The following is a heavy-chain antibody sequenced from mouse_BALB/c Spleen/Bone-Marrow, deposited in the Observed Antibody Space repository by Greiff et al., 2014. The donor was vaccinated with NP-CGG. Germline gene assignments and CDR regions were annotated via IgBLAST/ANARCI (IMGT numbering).Heavy chain of an antibody. D-gene: IGHD1-1*01. J-gene: IGHJ1*01. CDR1: GFNIKDTY. CDR2: IDPANGDT. V-gene: IGHV14-3*02. CDR3: TSPSFCYGSSYWYFDV. Sequence: EVKLQESGSELVKPGASVKLSCAASGFNIKDTYMHWVKQRPEQGLEWIGRIDPANGDTKYDQKFQGKATITADTSSNTAYLQLSSLTSDDTAVYYCTSPSFCYGSSYWYFDVWGAGTTVTVSS.